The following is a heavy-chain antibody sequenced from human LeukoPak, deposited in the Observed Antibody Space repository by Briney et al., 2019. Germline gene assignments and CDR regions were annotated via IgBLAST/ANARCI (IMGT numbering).Heavy chain of an antibody. D-gene: IGHD1-14*01. CDR1: GFTVSSNY. CDR3: ARDAGGASLDY. J-gene: IGHJ4*02. V-gene: IGHV3-53*01. CDR2: IYSGGST. Sequence: PGGSLRLSCAASGFTVSSNYMSWVRQAPGKGLEWVSVIYSGGSTYYADSVKGRFTISRDNSKNILYLQMNSLRAEDTAVYYCARDAGGASLDYWGQGTLVTVSS.